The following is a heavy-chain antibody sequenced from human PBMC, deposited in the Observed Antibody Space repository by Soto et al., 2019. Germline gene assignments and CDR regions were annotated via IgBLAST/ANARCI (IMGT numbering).Heavy chain of an antibody. Sequence: VASVKVSCKASGGTFSSYAISWVRQAPGQGREWMGGIIPIFGTANYAQKFQGRVTITADKSTSTAYMERSSLRSEDKAVYYCATEPGSRSSGLSHFDPCDQAHMVPVSS. V-gene: IGHV1-69*06. CDR3: ATEPGSRSSGLSHFDP. D-gene: IGHD6-6*01. CDR2: IIPIFGTA. J-gene: IGHJ5*02. CDR1: GGTFSSYA.